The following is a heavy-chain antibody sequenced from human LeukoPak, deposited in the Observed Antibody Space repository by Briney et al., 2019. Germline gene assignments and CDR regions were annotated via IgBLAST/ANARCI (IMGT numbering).Heavy chain of an antibody. J-gene: IGHJ4*02. D-gene: IGHD6-19*01. Sequence: GGSLRLSCAASGFTFSSYAMSWVRQAPGKGLEWVSAISGSGGSTYYADSVKGRFTISRDNSKSTLYLQMNSLRAEDTAMYYCARDQGGSSGYTAYYFDYWGQGTLVTVSS. CDR2: ISGSGGST. V-gene: IGHV3-23*01. CDR1: GFTFSSYA. CDR3: ARDQGGSSGYTAYYFDY.